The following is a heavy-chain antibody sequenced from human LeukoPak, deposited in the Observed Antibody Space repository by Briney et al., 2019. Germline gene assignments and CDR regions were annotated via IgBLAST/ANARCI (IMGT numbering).Heavy chain of an antibody. Sequence: GGSLRLSCAASGFTFSGYWMSWVRQAPGKGLEWVANIKPDGSERYYVDSVKGRYTISRDNAKNSLYLQMDSLRAEDTAVYYCARGRGVDYWGRGTLVTVSS. CDR3: ARGRGVDY. CDR1: GFTFSGYW. CDR2: IKPDGSER. J-gene: IGHJ4*02. V-gene: IGHV3-7*01. D-gene: IGHD5-24*01.